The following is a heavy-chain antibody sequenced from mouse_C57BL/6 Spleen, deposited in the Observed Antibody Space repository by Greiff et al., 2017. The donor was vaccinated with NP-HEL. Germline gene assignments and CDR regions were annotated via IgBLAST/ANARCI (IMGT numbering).Heavy chain of an antibody. V-gene: IGHV1-82*01. J-gene: IGHJ1*03. CDR2: IYPGDGDT. Sequence: VKLQESGPELVKPGASVKISCKASGYAFSSSWMNWVKQRPGKGLEWIGRIYPGDGDTNYNGKFKGKATLTADKSSSTAYMQLSSLTSEDSAVYFCARGPYYYGSSYDWYFDVWGTGTTVTVSS. CDR3: ARGPYYYGSSYDWYFDV. D-gene: IGHD1-1*01. CDR1: GYAFSSSW.